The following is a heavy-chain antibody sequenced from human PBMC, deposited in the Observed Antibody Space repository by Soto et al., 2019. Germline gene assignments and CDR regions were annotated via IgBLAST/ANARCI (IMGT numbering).Heavy chain of an antibody. V-gene: IGHV3-30-3*01. CDR3: AREAQEPNNYYYGMDV. CDR2: ISYAGSNK. D-gene: IGHD1-26*01. J-gene: IGHJ6*02. CDR1: GFTFSSYA. Sequence: QVQLVESGGGVVQPGRSLRLSCAASGFTFSSYAMHWVRQAPGKGLEWVAVISYAGSNKYYADSVKGRFTISRDNSKNTLYLQMNSLRAEDTAVYYCAREAQEPNNYYYGMDVWGQGTTVTDS.